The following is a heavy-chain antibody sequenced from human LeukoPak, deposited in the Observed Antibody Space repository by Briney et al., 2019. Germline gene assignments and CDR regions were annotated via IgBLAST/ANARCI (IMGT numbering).Heavy chain of an antibody. V-gene: IGHV3-53*01. D-gene: IGHD6-19*01. J-gene: IGHJ4*02. CDR3: ARSIAVAGTLVD. CDR2: IYSGGST. CDR1: GFTVSGNY. Sequence: GGSLRLSCAASGFTVSGNYMSWVRQAPGKGLKWVSIIYSGGSTYYTDSVKGRFTISRDNSKNTLYLQMNSLRAEDTAVYYCARSIAVAGTLVDWGQGTLVTVSS.